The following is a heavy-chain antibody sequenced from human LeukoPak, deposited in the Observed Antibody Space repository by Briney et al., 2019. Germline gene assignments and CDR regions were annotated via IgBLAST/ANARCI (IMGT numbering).Heavy chain of an antibody. Sequence: ASVKVSCKASGYTFTGYYMHWVRQAPGQGLEWMGWINPNSGGTNYAQKFQGWVTMTRDTSISTAYMELSRLRSDDTAAYYCARSSSSWDPYYYYGMDVWGQGTTVTVSS. D-gene: IGHD6-13*01. CDR3: ARSSSSWDPYYYYGMDV. CDR1: GYTFTGYY. J-gene: IGHJ6*02. CDR2: INPNSGGT. V-gene: IGHV1-2*04.